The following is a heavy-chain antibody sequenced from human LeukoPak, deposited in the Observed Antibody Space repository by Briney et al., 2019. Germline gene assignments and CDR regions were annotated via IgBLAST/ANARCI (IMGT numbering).Heavy chain of an antibody. CDR3: ARESGDYVKFDY. CDR1: GDSVSSNFAA. J-gene: IGHJ4*02. V-gene: IGHV6-1*01. D-gene: IGHD3-16*01. Sequence: SQTLSLTCAISGDSVSSNFAAWNWLRQSPSRGLEWLGRTYYRSISVESRITINPDTSKNQFSLQLNFVTPEDTAVYYCARESGDYVKFDYRGQGTLVTVSS. CDR2: TYYRS.